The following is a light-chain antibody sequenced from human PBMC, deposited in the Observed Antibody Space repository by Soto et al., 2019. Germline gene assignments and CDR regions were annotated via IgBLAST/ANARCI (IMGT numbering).Light chain of an antibody. V-gene: IGKV3D-15*01. CDR1: QSISSN. J-gene: IGKJ1*01. Sequence: EIVMTQSPATLSVSPGERATLSCRASQSISSNLAWYQQKPGQAPRLLIYAASTRATGIPARFSGSGSGTEFTLTISSLQSEDFAVYYCQQYHDWRTFGQGTKVEIK. CDR3: QQYHDWRT. CDR2: AAS.